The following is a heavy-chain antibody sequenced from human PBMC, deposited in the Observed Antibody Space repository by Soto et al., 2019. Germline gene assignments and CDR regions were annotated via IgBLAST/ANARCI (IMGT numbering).Heavy chain of an antibody. J-gene: IGHJ1*01. CDR3: ASISSLEHIVVVNAPFQH. CDR1: GGTFSSYA. Sequence: SVKVSCKASGGTFSSYAISWVRPAPGQGLELMGGLIPIFGTANYAQKFQGRVTITADGSTSTAYMELSSRRSEDTAVYYCASISSLEHIVVVNAPFQHWGQGTLVTVSS. CDR2: LIPIFGTA. D-gene: IGHD2-21*01. V-gene: IGHV1-69*13.